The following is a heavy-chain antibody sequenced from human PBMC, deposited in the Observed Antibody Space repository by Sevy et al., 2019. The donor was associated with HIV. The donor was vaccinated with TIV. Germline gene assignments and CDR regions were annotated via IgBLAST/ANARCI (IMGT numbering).Heavy chain of an antibody. CDR2: ISSDGSYR. V-gene: IGHV3-30*18. CDR3: AKNRPPGGSYFSRHAMDV. CDR1: GFTFSAYD. J-gene: IGHJ6*02. Sequence: GGSLRLSCAASGFTFSAYDMHWVRQAPGKGLEWVAIISSDGSYRYYADSVRGGFSMSKDNSKNTMYLQIRDLSIEDTAVYYWAKNRPPGGSYFSRHAMDVWGRGTTVTVSS. D-gene: IGHD3-16*01.